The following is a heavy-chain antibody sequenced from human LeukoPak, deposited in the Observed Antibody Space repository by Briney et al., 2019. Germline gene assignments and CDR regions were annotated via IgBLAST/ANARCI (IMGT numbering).Heavy chain of an antibody. J-gene: IGHJ3*02. Sequence: PGGSLRLSCAAPGFTFSSYEMNWVRQAQGKGLEGVSYISSSGSTIYYADSVKGRFTISRDNAKNSLYLQMNSLRAEDTAVYYCARENRRYSGITAERAFDIWGQGTMVTVSS. V-gene: IGHV3-48*03. CDR1: GFTFSSYE. CDR2: ISSSGSTI. D-gene: IGHD1-26*01. CDR3: ARENRRYSGITAERAFDI.